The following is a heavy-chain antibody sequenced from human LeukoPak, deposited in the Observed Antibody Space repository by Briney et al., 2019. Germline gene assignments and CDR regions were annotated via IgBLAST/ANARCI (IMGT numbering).Heavy chain of an antibody. CDR3: ARVFGSSTAFDY. V-gene: IGHV3-30-3*01. J-gene: IGHJ4*02. CDR2: ISYDGSNK. CDR1: GFTFSSYA. D-gene: IGHD1-26*01. Sequence: GRSLRLSYAASGFTFSSYAMHWVRQAPGEGLEWVAVISYDGSNKYYADSVKGRFTISRDNSRNTLYLQMNSLRAEDTAVYYCARVFGSSTAFDYWGQGTLVTVSS.